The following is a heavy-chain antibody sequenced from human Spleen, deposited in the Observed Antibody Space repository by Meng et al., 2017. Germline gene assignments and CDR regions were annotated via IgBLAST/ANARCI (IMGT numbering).Heavy chain of an antibody. Sequence: QVHLQKWGAGVLKPWGTLSLTRAVYGGSFSGYYWSWVRQPPGKGLEWIGEINRSGSTTYNPSLKSRVTISVDTSKNQFSLKLSSVTAADTAVYYCAREIAVAAHYYWYFDLWGRGTLVTVSS. J-gene: IGHJ2*01. CDR2: INRSGST. CDR1: GGSFSGYY. D-gene: IGHD6-19*01. V-gene: IGHV4-34*02. CDR3: AREIAVAAHYYWYFDL.